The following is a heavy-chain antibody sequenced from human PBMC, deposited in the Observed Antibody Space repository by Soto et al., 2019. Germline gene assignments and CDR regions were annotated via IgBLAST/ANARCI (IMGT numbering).Heavy chain of an antibody. CDR1: VYTFTFYY. D-gene: IGHD1-26*01. V-gene: IGHV1-2*02. CDR3: ARDLAKGGGSAGFDD. Sequence: XSVKASCRGSVYTFTFYYMHWVRQAPGQGLEWMGWINPKSGGTMYPQKFQGRVTMTWDTSISTAYMALTRLRSDDTAVYYCARDLAKGGGSAGFDDWGQGTLVTVSS. CDR2: INPKSGGT. J-gene: IGHJ4*02.